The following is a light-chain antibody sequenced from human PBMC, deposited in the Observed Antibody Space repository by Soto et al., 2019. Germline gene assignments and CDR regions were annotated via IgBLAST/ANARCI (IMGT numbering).Light chain of an antibody. CDR3: QEYSSYST. J-gene: IGKJ4*01. CDR2: DAS. Sequence: DLQMTQSPSTLSASVGDRVTITCRASQSISSWLAWYQQKPGKAPKLLIYDASSLESGVPLRFSGSGSGTDFTLTISSLQPDDFATYYCQEYSSYSTFGGGT. CDR1: QSISSW. V-gene: IGKV1-5*01.